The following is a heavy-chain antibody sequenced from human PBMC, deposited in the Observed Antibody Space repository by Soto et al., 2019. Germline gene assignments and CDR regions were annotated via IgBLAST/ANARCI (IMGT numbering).Heavy chain of an antibody. Sequence: GESLKISCKGSGYSVYSYWIAWVRQMPGKGLEWMGIIYPGDSDTRYSPSLEGQVTISADKSISAAYLRWSSLKASDTAMYYCARVLYASAWYGIDVWGQGTTVTVSS. V-gene: IGHV5-51*01. CDR1: GYSVYSYW. D-gene: IGHD6-19*01. CDR2: IYPGDSDT. CDR3: ARVLYASAWYGIDV. J-gene: IGHJ6*02.